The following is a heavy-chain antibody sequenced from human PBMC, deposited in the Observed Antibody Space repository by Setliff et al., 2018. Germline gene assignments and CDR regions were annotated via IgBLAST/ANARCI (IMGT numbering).Heavy chain of an antibody. CDR3: ARSLGSGSYYNSRPFYSDY. Sequence: PSETLSLTCIVSGVSVSRHYWSWIRQPPGKTLEWIGYIYTGGSTTYNPSLKSRVTLSLDTSKNHLSLNLTSVTAADTAVYYCARSLGSGSYYNSRPFYSDYWGQGTLVTVSS. J-gene: IGHJ4*02. D-gene: IGHD3-10*01. V-gene: IGHV4-4*08. CDR2: IYTGGST. CDR1: GVSVSRHY.